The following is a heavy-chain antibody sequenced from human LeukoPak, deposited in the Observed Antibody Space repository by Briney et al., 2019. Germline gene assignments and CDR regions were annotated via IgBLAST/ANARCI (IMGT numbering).Heavy chain of an antibody. J-gene: IGHJ4*02. CDR1: GFTFSNAW. CDR2: IKSKTEGGTT. V-gene: IGHV3-15*01. CDR3: ITGPY. Sequence: TTGGSLRLSCAASGFTFSNAWMNWVRQAPGKGLEWVGRIKSKTEGGTTDYAAPVKGRVTISGDDLKNTLYLQMNSLKTEDTAVYYCITGPYWGQGTLVTVSS.